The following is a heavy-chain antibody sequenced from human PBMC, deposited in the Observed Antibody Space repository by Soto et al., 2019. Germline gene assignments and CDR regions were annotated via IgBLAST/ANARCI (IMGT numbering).Heavy chain of an antibody. CDR2: MNPNSGNT. V-gene: IGHV1-8*01. CDR3: ARGRFEAGTTVIYYFDY. D-gene: IGHD1-1*01. Sequence: ASVKVSCKASGYTFTSYDINWVRQATGQGLEWMGWMNPNSGNTGYAQKFQGRVPMTRNTSISTAYMELSSLRSEDTAVYYCARGRFEAGTTVIYYFDYWGQGTLVTVSS. J-gene: IGHJ4*02. CDR1: GYTFTSYD.